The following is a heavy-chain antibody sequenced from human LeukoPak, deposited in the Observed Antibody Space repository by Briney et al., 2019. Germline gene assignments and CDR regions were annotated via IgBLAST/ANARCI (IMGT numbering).Heavy chain of an antibody. D-gene: IGHD6-13*01. V-gene: IGHV4-34*01. CDR2: INHSGST. J-gene: IGHJ6*03. CDR3: ARGRISSWYYYYMDV. CDR1: GGSFRGYY. Sequence: PSEPLSLTCAVYGGSFRGYYWGGIRPPPGKGLEWIGEINHSGSTNYNPSLKSRVTISVDTSKNQFSLKLSSVTAADTAVYYCARGRISSWYYYYMDVWGKGTTVTVS.